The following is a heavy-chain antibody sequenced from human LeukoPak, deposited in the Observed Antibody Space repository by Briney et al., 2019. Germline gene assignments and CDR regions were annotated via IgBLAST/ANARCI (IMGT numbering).Heavy chain of an antibody. V-gene: IGHV4-59*08. CDR3: ARTKWDRFDP. J-gene: IGHJ5*02. D-gene: IGHD1-26*01. CDR2: IYYSGST. Sequence: SETLSLTCTVSGGSISSYYWSWIRQPPGKGLEWIGYIYYSGSTNYNPSLKSRVTISVDTSKNQFSLKLSSVTAADTAVYYCARTKWDRFDPWGQGTLVTVSS. CDR1: GGSISSYY.